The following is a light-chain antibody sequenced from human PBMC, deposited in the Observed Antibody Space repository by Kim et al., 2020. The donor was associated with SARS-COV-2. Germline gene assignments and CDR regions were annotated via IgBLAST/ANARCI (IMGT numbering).Light chain of an antibody. CDR1: SSDVGSYNL. CDR3: CSFAGSSTYV. CDR2: EVG. J-gene: IGLJ1*01. Sequence: GQSITISCTGTSSDVGSYNLVSWYQQHPGKAPKLMIYEVGKWPSGVSNRFSGSKSGNTASLTISGLQAEDEADYYCCSFAGSSTYVFGTGTKVTVL. V-gene: IGLV2-23*02.